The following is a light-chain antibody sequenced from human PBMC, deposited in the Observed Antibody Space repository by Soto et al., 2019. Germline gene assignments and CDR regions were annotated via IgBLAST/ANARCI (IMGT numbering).Light chain of an antibody. V-gene: IGKV3-20*01. CDR1: QSVSSSY. CDR3: QQYTNTNNPWM. J-gene: IGKJ1*01. CDR2: GAS. Sequence: ENVFTQSPGTLSLSPGERATLSFRARQSVSSSYLAWYQQKPGQAPRLLIYGASSRATGIPDRFSGSGSGTEFTLIISGLQPDDSATYYCQQYTNTNNPWMFGQGTKVDIK.